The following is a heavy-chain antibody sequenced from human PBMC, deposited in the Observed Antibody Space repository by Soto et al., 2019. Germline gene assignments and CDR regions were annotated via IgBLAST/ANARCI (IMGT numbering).Heavy chain of an antibody. D-gene: IGHD3-3*01. CDR3: ARGWYPQEALIWSGYTWDLDY. V-gene: IGHV1-46*03. CDR1: GYTFTSYY. J-gene: IGHJ4*02. Sequence: GASVKVSCKASGYTFTSYYMHWVRQAPGQGLEWMGIINPSGGSTSYAQKFQGRVTMTRDTPTSTVYMELSSLRSEDTAVYYCARGWYPQEALIWSGYTWDLDYWGQGTLVTVSS. CDR2: INPSGGST.